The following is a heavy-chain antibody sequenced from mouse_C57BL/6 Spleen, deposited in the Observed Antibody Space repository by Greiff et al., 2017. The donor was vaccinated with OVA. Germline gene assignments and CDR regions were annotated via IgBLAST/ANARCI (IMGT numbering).Heavy chain of an antibody. D-gene: IGHD2-12*01. CDR3: ARDSNDGYCDV. CDR2: IYPGSGNT. Sequence: VKVVESGPELVKPGASVKISCKASGYSFTSYYIHWVKQRPGQGLEWIGWIYPGSGNTKYTEKFKGKATLTADTSSSTAYMQLSSLTSEDSAVYYCARDSNDGYCDVWGTGTTVTVSS. CDR1: GYSFTSYY. V-gene: IGHV1-66*01. J-gene: IGHJ1*03.